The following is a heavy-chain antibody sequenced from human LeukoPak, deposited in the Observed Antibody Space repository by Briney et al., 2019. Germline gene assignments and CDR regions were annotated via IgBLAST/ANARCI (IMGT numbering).Heavy chain of an antibody. Sequence: SETLSLTCAVYGGSFSGYYWSWIRHPPGKGLEWIGEINHSGSTNYNPSLKSRVTISVDTSKNQFSLKLSSVTAADTAVYYCARGGVGRVGNWGQGTLVTVSS. D-gene: IGHD2-15*01. CDR2: INHSGST. CDR3: ARGGVGRVGN. CDR1: GGSFSGYY. J-gene: IGHJ4*02. V-gene: IGHV4-34*01.